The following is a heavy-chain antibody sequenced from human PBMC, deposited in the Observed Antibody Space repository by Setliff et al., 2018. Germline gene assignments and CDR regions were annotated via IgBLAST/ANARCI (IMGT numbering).Heavy chain of an antibody. CDR3: AREGWGGPRAFDI. V-gene: IGHV5-51*01. CDR1: VYSFSSYW. D-gene: IGHD1-26*01. Sequence: ESLKISCKGSVYSFSSYWIGWVRQMPGKGLEWMGIIYPGDSDTRCSPSFQVQVTISADKSISTAYLQWISLKASDPAMYYCAREGWGGPRAFDIWGQGTMVTVSS. CDR2: IYPGDSDT. J-gene: IGHJ3*02.